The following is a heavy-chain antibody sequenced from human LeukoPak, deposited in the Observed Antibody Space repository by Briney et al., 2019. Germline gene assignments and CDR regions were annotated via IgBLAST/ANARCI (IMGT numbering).Heavy chain of an antibody. J-gene: IGHJ2*01. CDR3: ARDRIDYWYFDL. CDR2: IYYSGST. Sequence: SETLSLTCTVSGGSISSYYWSWIRQPPGKGLEWIGYIYYSGSTNYNPSLKSRVTMSVDTSKNQFSLKLSSVTAADTAVYYCARDRIDYWYFDLWGRGTLVTVSS. CDR1: GGSISSYY. V-gene: IGHV4-59*12.